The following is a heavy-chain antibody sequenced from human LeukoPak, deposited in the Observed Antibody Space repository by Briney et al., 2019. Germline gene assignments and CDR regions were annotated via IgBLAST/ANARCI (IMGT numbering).Heavy chain of an antibody. Sequence: GGSLRLSCAASGFTFSSYEMNWVRQAPGKGLEWVSYISSSGSTIYYADSVKGRFTISRDNAKNSLYLQMNSLRAEDTAVYYCARDVGWYHFDKWGQGTLVTVSS. CDR1: GFTFSSYE. D-gene: IGHD6-19*01. J-gene: IGHJ4*02. CDR2: ISSSGSTI. V-gene: IGHV3-48*03. CDR3: ARDVGWYHFDK.